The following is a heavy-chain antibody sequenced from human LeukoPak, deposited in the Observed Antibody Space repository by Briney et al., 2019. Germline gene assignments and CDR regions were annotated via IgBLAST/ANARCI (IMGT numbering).Heavy chain of an antibody. CDR1: GASVSSGSYY. Sequence: SETLSLTCNVSGASVSSGSYYWSWIRQPPGKELEWIGYIYYSGSTSYNPSLKSRVTISVDTSKNHFSLKLTSVTAADTAVYYCARPNSGSYIALGFDYWGQGTLVTVSS. V-gene: IGHV4-61*03. CDR2: IYYSGST. D-gene: IGHD1-26*01. J-gene: IGHJ4*02. CDR3: ARPNSGSYIALGFDY.